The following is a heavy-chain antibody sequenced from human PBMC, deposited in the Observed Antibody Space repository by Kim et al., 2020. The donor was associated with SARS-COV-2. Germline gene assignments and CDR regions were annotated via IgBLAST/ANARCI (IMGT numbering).Heavy chain of an antibody. CDR3: ASCITSCIYGLDV. D-gene: IGHD2-2*01. CDR1: GGSISSSY. CDR2: IYYSGST. J-gene: IGHJ6*02. Sequence: SETLSLTCTVSGGSISSSYWSWIRQSPEKGLEWIGYIYYSGSTNYNPSLKSRVTISLDTSKNQLSLKFSSVTAADTAVYYCASCITSCIYGLDVWGQGATVTVSS. V-gene: IGHV4-59*01.